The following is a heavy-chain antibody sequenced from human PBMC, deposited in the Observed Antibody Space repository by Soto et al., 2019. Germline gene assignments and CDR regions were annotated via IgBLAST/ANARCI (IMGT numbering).Heavy chain of an antibody. Sequence: QVQLQESGPGLVKPSGTLSLTCAVSGGSISSSNWWSWVRQPPGKGLEWIGEIYHSGSTNYNPSLKSRVTTSVGKSKNQFSLKLSSVTAADTAVYYCARGNNHYYGSGSSSLGENWFDPWGQGTLVTVSS. J-gene: IGHJ5*02. D-gene: IGHD3-10*01. CDR1: GGSISSSNW. CDR3: ARGNNHYYGSGSSSLGENWFDP. V-gene: IGHV4-4*02. CDR2: IYHSGST.